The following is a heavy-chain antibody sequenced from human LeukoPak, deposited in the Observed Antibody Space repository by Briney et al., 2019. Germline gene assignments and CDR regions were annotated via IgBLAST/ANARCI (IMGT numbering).Heavy chain of an antibody. CDR3: ARLWSTDCSGGSCPHQPNY. Sequence: TSETLSLTCTVSGGSISSYYWSWIRQPAGKGLEWIGRIDTSGNTNYKPSLKSRVTMSVDTSKNQFSLKLSSVTAADTAVYYCARLWSTDCSGGSCPHQPNYWGQGTLVTVSS. J-gene: IGHJ4*02. D-gene: IGHD2-15*01. V-gene: IGHV4-4*07. CDR1: GGSISSYY. CDR2: IDTSGNT.